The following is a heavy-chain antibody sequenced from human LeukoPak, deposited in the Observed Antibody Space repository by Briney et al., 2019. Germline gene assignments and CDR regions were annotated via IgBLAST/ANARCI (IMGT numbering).Heavy chain of an antibody. CDR2: ISGSGGTI. Sequence: PGGSLRLSCAASGFTFSSYAMTWVRQAPGKGLEWVSAISGSGGTIYYADFVKGRFTISRDNSKNTLYLQMSSLRAEDTAVYYCAKDLYEWELRGGFDYWGQGTLVTVSS. J-gene: IGHJ4*02. V-gene: IGHV3-23*01. CDR1: GFTFSSYA. D-gene: IGHD1-26*01. CDR3: AKDLYEWELRGGFDY.